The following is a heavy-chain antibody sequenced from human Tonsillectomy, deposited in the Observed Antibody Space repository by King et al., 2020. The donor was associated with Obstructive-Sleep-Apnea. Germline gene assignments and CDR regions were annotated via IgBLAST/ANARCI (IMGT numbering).Heavy chain of an antibody. CDR3: ARVNRKYYGSGDLDY. J-gene: IGHJ4*02. CDR2: ISYDGSNK. CDR1: GFTFSSYA. V-gene: IGHV3-30-3*01. Sequence: QLVRSGGGVVQPGRSLRLSCAASGFTFSSYAMHWVRQAPGKGLEWVAVISYDGSNKYYADSVKGRFTISRDNSKNTLYLQMNSLRAEDTAVYYCARVNRKYYGSGDLDYWGQGTLVTVSS. D-gene: IGHD3-10*01.